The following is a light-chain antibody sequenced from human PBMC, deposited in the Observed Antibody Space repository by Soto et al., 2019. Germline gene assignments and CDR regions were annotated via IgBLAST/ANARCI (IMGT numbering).Light chain of an antibody. Sequence: EIVLTQSPATLSLSPGERATLSCRASQSVSSYLACYQQKPGQAPRLLIYHASNRATGIPARFSGSGSGTDFTLTISSLEPEDFAVYYCQQRSNWPPYTFGQGTKLEIK. CDR2: HAS. CDR1: QSVSSY. CDR3: QQRSNWPPYT. V-gene: IGKV3-11*01. J-gene: IGKJ2*01.